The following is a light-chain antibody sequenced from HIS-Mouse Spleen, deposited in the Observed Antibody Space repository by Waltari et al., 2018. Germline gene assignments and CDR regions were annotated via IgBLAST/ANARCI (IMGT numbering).Light chain of an antibody. CDR1: SSDVGSYNL. CDR3: CSYAGSSTYWV. Sequence: QSALTQPASVSGSPGQSITISCTGTSSDVGSYNLVSWYQQHPGKAPKLMIYEGSKRPSGVSKRFSGSKSGHTASLTISGLQAEDEADYYCCSYAGSSTYWVFGGGTKLTVL. CDR2: EGS. J-gene: IGLJ3*02. V-gene: IGLV2-23*01.